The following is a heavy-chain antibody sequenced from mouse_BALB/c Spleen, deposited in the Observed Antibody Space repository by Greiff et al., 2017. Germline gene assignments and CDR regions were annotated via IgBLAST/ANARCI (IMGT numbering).Heavy chain of an antibody. J-gene: IGHJ3*01. CDR2: INPSNGGT. V-gene: IGHV1S81*02. D-gene: IGHD1-2*01. CDR3: TSYYGYTWFAY. Sequence: VQLQQSGAELVKPGASVKLSCKASGYTFTSYYMYWVKQRPGQGLEWIGEINPSNGGTNFNEKFKSKATLTVDKSSSTAYMQLSSLTSEDSAVYYCTSYYGYTWFAYWGQGTLVTVSA. CDR1: GYTFTSYY.